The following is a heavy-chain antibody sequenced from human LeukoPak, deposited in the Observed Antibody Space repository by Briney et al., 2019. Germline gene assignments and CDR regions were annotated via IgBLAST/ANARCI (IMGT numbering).Heavy chain of an antibody. J-gene: IGHJ4*02. CDR3: ARPGYYYDSSGYYYRDY. Sequence: SETLSHTCAVYGGSFSGYYWGWIRQPPGKGLEWIGSIYYSGSTNYNPSLKSRVTISVDTSKNQFSLKLSSVTAADTAVYYCARPGYYYDSSGYYYRDYWGQGTLVTVSS. V-gene: IGHV4-34*01. CDR1: GGSFSGYY. CDR2: IYYSGST. D-gene: IGHD3-22*01.